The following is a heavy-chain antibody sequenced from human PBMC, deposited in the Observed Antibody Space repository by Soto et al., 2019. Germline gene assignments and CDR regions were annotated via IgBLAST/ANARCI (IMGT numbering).Heavy chain of an antibody. CDR3: AKLPRGSSPENDY. J-gene: IGHJ4*02. V-gene: IGHV3-23*01. Sequence: PGGSLRLSCAASGFTFSIYAMTWVRQAPGKGLEWVSGLSSSGGTTRYADSVKGRFTISRDNSKNTLFLQMNSLRAEDTAVYYCAKLPRGSSPENDYWGQGTLVTVSS. CDR2: LSSSGGTT. CDR1: GFTFSIYA. D-gene: IGHD6-6*01.